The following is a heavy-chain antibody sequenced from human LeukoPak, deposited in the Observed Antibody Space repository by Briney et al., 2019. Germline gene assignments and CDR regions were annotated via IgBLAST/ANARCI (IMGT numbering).Heavy chain of an antibody. J-gene: IGHJ4*02. D-gene: IGHD2-21*02. V-gene: IGHV1-58*02. CDR3: AAGGGDTKRSDFDY. Sequence: ASVKVSCKASGFTFTSSAMQWLRQARGQRLEWIGWIVVGSGNTNYAQKFQERVTITRDMSTSTAYMELSSLRSEDTAVYYCAAGGGDTKRSDFDYWGQGTLVTVSS. CDR2: IVVGSGNT. CDR1: GFTFTSSA.